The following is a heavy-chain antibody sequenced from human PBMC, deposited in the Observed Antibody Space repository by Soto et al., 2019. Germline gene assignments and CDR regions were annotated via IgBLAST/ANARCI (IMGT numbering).Heavy chain of an antibody. D-gene: IGHD6-13*01. V-gene: IGHV4-59*08. J-gene: IGHJ5*02. CDR2: IYYSGST. Sequence: QVQLQESGPGLVKPSETLSLTCTVSGGSISSYYWSWIRQPPGKGLEWIGYIYYSGSTNYNPSLKSRVTISVDTSKNQFSLKLISVTAADTAVYYCARTFKYSSSWYDGWFDPWGQGTLVTVSS. CDR1: GGSISSYY. CDR3: ARTFKYSSSWYDGWFDP.